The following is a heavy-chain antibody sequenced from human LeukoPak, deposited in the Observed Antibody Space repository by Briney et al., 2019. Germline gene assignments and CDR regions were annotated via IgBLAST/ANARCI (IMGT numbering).Heavy chain of an antibody. D-gene: IGHD2-2*01. J-gene: IGHJ5*02. V-gene: IGHV3-30-3*01. Sequence: GGSLRLSCAASGFTFSSYAMHWVRQAPGKGLEWVAVISYDGSNKYYADSVKGRFTISRDNSKNTLYLQMNSLRVEDTAIYYCAVYCSSVTCKGKFDPWGQGTLVTVSS. CDR3: AVYCSSVTCKGKFDP. CDR1: GFTFSSYA. CDR2: ISYDGSNK.